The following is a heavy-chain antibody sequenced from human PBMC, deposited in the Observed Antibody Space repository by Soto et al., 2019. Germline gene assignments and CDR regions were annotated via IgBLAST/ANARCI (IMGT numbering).Heavy chain of an antibody. Sequence: AGGSLRLSCAASDFAFGSHTMAWVRQAPGKGLEWVSSISSATTYILYVDSVRGRFTISRDNAKKSLFLQMDSLTADDTAVYFCARKILTRDHSGPFDLWGQGTMVTVS. CDR1: DFAFGSHT. V-gene: IGHV3-21*01. CDR2: ISSATTYI. J-gene: IGHJ3*01. D-gene: IGHD7-27*01. CDR3: ARKILTRDHSGPFDL.